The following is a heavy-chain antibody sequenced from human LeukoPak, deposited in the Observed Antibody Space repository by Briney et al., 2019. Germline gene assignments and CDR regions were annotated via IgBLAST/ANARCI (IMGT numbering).Heavy chain of an antibody. CDR3: ASLVVSFDY. CDR1: GFTVSSNY. V-gene: IGHV3-66*01. J-gene: IGHJ4*02. D-gene: IGHD3-22*01. CDR2: IYDGGST. Sequence: PGGSLRLSCAASGFTVSSNYMNWVRQAPGKGLEWVSVIYDGGSTDYADSVKGRFTISRDNSKNTLYLQMNSLRAEDTAVYYCASLVVSFDYWGQGTLVTVSS.